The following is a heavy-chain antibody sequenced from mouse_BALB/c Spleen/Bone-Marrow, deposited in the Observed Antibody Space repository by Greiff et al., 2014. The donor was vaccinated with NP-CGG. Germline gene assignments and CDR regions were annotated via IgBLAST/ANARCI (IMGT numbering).Heavy chain of an antibody. D-gene: IGHD2-1*01. Sequence: DVQLQESGGGLVQPGGSRKLSCAASGFTFSGFGMHWVRQAPEKGLEWVAYISSASSTIYYADTVKGRFTISRDNPKNTLFLQMTSLRSEDTATYYCARGGNYPYYAMDYWGQGTSVTVSS. CDR3: ARGGNYPYYAMDY. J-gene: IGHJ4*01. CDR1: GFTFSGFG. V-gene: IGHV5-17*02. CDR2: ISSASSTI.